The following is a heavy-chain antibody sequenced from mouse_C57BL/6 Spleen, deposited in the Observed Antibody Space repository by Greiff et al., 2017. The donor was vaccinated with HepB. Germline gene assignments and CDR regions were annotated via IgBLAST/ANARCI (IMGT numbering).Heavy chain of an antibody. J-gene: IGHJ4*01. V-gene: IGHV5-17*01. CDR1: GFTFSDYG. D-gene: IGHD4-1*01. CDR3: ARPGSGEEYAMDY. CDR2: ISSGSSTI. Sequence: EVQLQESGGGLVKPGGSLKLSCAASGFTFSDYGMHWVRQAPEKGLEWVAYISSGSSTIYYADTVKGRFTISRDNAKNTLFLQMTSLRSEDTAMYYCARPGSGEEYAMDYWGQGTSVTVSS.